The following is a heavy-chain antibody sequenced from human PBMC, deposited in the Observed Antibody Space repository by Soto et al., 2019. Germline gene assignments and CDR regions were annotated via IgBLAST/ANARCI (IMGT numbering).Heavy chain of an antibody. CDR2: ISTYNGNT. V-gene: IGHV1-18*01. D-gene: IGHD3-9*01. CDR3: ARDQGFDFGTENYFYYYAMDV. CDR1: GYTFTSYG. Sequence: QVQLLQSGGEVKKPGASVKVSCKASGYTFTSYGLSWVRQAPGPGLEWLGWISTYNGNTNYAQKLQGRVTMTTDTSTSTAYMELRSLVSDDAAVYYCARDQGFDFGTENYFYYYAMDVWGQGTTVTVSS. J-gene: IGHJ6*02.